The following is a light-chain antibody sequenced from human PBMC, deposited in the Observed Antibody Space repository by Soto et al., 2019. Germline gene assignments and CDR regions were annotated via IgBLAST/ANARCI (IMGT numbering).Light chain of an antibody. Sequence: EIVLTQSPGTLSLSPGERAALSCRASQGFSSSFLAWYQHRPGQAPRLLIYGASSRATGIPDRFSGSRSETDFTLTISSLEPADFAVYYCQQYGQAPTFGQGTTVEIK. V-gene: IGKV3-20*01. J-gene: IGKJ1*01. CDR3: QQYGQAPT. CDR2: GAS. CDR1: QGFSSSF.